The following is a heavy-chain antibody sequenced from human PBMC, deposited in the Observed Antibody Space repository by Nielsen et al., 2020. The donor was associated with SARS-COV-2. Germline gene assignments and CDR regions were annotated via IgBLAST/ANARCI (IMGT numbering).Heavy chain of an antibody. D-gene: IGHD6-19*01. V-gene: IGHV3-21*01. CDR3: VRRVVGGTGFEY. Sequence: GGSLRLSCAASGFTFSTYAMNWVRQAPGKGLEWVSSISRDSGETYYAGSVKGRLTTSRDNAKDSLYLQMNSLRAEDTAVYYCVRRVVGGTGFEYWGQGTLVTVSS. CDR2: ISRDSGET. J-gene: IGHJ4*02. CDR1: GFTFSTYA.